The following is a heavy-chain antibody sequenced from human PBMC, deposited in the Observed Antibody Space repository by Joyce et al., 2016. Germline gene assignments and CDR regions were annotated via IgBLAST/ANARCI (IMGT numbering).Heavy chain of an antibody. V-gene: IGHV3-23*01. J-gene: IGHJ4*02. CDR3: ATGAPTNYDFWSGYSYYFDN. CDR2: ISASGGST. D-gene: IGHD3-3*01. CDR1: GFTFSSYA. Sequence: EVQLLESGGGLVQPGGSLRLSCAASGFTFSSYAMSGVRQAPGKGLEWVSTISASGGSTDYADAVKGRFTISRDNSEDSLYLHMNSLRAEDTAVYYCATGAPTNYDFWSGYSYYFDNWGQGTLVTVSS.